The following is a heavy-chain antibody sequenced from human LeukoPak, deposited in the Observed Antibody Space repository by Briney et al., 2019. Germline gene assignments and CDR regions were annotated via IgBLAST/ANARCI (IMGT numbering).Heavy chain of an antibody. Sequence: SETLSLTCTVSGGSISSNNYYWGWIRQPPGRGLEWIASINDGGSTYCNPSLKSRVTMSVDTSKNQFSLRLGSVTAAGTAMYYCVRDDFGDYTRRFDPWAREPWSPSPQ. V-gene: IGHV4-39*07. CDR3: VRDDFGDYTRRFDP. CDR2: INDGGST. D-gene: IGHD4-17*01. J-gene: IGHJ5*02. CDR1: GGSISSNNYY.